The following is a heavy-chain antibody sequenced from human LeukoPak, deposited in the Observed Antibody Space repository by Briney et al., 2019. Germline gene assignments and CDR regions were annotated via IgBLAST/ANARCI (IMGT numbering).Heavy chain of an antibody. Sequence: GGSLRLSCAASGFSFSTYAMSWVRQAPGKGLEWVSVINGGGGSTYYADSVKGRFTISRDTSKNAVYLQMNSLGAEDTAFYYCARGYSSSWLGYFDYWGQGTLVTVSS. CDR2: INGGGGST. CDR1: GFSFSTYA. J-gene: IGHJ4*02. V-gene: IGHV3-23*01. CDR3: ARGYSSSWLGYFDY. D-gene: IGHD6-13*01.